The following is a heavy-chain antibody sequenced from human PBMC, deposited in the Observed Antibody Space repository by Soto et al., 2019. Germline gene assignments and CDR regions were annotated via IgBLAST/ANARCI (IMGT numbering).Heavy chain of an antibody. D-gene: IGHD3-3*01. Sequence: QITLNESGPTQVKPRQTLTLTCTFSGFSLTTSGVGVGWIRQSPGKAPEWLALIYWDDDKRYSPSLKSRLTITMDTSNNQMVLTMDDLDPAYTATYFCAHRVLRAVFGLVTTTAIYFDFWGQGTPVAVSS. V-gene: IGHV2-5*02. J-gene: IGHJ4*01. CDR2: IYWDDDK. CDR3: AHRVLRAVFGLVTTTAIYFDF. CDR1: GFSLTTSGVG.